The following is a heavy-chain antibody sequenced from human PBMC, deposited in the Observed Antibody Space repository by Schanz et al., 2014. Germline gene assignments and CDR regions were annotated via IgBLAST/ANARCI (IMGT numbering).Heavy chain of an antibody. J-gene: IGHJ6*02. CDR3: ARSPRMDV. CDR1: GFTVNTNY. V-gene: IGHV3-53*01. Sequence: EVQLVESGGGLIQPGGSLRLSCAVSGFTVNTNYMSWVRQAPGKGLEWISSMYINSGSTQYADSVKGRFTTSRDNSKNTMYLQMNSLKTEDTAVYYCARSPRMDVWGQGTMVTVSS. CDR2: MYINSGST.